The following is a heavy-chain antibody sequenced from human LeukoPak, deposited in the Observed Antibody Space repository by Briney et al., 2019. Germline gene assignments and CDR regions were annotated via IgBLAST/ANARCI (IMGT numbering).Heavy chain of an antibody. V-gene: IGHV3-23*01. CDR2: ILDSGYST. CDR3: AKDKNRYFDY. Sequence: QSGGSLRLSCAASGFTFSSYAMSWVRQAPGKGLEWVSGILDSGYSTYYANSVKGRFTISRDNAKNSLYLQMNSLRAEDTALYYCAKDKNRYFDYWGQGTLVTVSS. J-gene: IGHJ4*02. CDR1: GFTFSSYA. D-gene: IGHD2/OR15-2a*01.